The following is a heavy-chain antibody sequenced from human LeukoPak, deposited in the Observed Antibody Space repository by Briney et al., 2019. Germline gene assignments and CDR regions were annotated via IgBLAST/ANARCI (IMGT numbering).Heavy chain of an antibody. CDR2: IYSSGST. V-gene: IGHV3-66*04. J-gene: IGHJ4*02. D-gene: IGHD3-22*01. CDR3: ARHHYDSSGYYYSLDY. Sequence: GGSLRLSCAASGFTFSSYAMHWVRQAPGKGLEWVSVIYSSGSTYYTDSVKGRFTISRDNSKNTLYLQMNSLRAEDTAVYYCARHHYDSSGYYYSLDYWGQGTLVSVSS. CDR1: GFTFSSYA.